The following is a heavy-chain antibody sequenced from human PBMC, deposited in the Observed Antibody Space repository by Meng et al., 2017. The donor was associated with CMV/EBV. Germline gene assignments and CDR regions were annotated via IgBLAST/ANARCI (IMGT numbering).Heavy chain of an antibody. CDR2: VYHSGST. V-gene: IGHV4-4*02. CDR1: SISSSNW. D-gene: IGHD3-22*01. CDR3: ASEGEYYYDSSGYYGYFDY. J-gene: IGHJ4*02. Sequence: SISSSNWRSWVRQPPGKGMEWIGEVYHSGSTNYNPSLKSRVTISVDKSKNQFSLKLSSVTAADTAVYYCASEGEYYYDSSGYYGYFDYWGQGTLVTVSS.